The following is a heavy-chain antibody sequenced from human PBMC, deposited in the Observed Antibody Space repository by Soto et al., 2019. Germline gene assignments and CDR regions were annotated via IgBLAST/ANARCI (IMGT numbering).Heavy chain of an antibody. CDR2: INPSGGST. CDR3: AKDYVLWSYSQYYYGLAV. D-gene: IGHD3-10*01. V-gene: IGHV1-46*03. J-gene: IGHJ6*02. CDR1: GYTFTSYY. Sequence: ASVKVSCKASGYTFTSYYMHWVRQAPGQGLEWMGIINPSGGSTSYAQKFQGRVTMTRDTSTSTVYMELSSLRSEDTAVYYCAKDYVLWSYSQYYYGLAVWGQGTTVTVYS.